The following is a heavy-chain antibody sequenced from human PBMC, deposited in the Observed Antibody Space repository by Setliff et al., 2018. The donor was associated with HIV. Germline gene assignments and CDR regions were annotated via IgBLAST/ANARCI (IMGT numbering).Heavy chain of an antibody. V-gene: IGHV4-39*01. CDR3: ARRRGQKATGWYYFDF. J-gene: IGHJ4*02. CDR2: IYHSGNT. D-gene: IGHD6-19*01. CDR1: GGSITSNTYF. Sequence: SETLSLTCSVSGGSITSNTYFWDWIRQAPGKGLEWIGSIYHSGNTYYNPSLKSRVSISVDTSKRQFSLKLTSVTAGDSALYYCARRRGQKATGWYYFDFWGQGALVTVPQ.